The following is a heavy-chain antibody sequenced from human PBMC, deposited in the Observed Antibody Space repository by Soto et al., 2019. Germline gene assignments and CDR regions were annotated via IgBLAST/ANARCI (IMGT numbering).Heavy chain of an antibody. D-gene: IGHD2-21*01. Sequence: QVHLQESGPGLVKPSETLSLTCTVSGVSIHNSHSFWAWIRQPPGKGLQFIASVYHNGGAHYNSFLKSRVTISVDTANNQVSLRMRSLTAADTAFYYCGRVVEGATRHTDPDSWGQGILVTVSS. CDR3: GRVVEGATRHTDPDS. V-gene: IGHV4-39*01. CDR1: GVSIHNSHSF. CDR2: VYHNGGA. J-gene: IGHJ5*01.